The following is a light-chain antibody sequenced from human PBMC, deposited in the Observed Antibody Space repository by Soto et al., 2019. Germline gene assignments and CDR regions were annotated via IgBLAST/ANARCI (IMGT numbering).Light chain of an antibody. CDR3: QQYDDYPWT. V-gene: IGKV1-5*03. J-gene: IGKJ1*01. Sequence: DIQMTHSPSSLSASVGDIVTITCRASQSISTWLAWFQQKPGKAPKLLIYRASSLESGAPSRFSGTGSGTEFTLTISSLQPDDFATYYCQQYDDYPWTFGQGTKVDIK. CDR1: QSISTW. CDR2: RAS.